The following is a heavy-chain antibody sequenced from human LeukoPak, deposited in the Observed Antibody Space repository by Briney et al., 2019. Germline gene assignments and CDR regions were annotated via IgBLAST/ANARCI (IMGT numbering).Heavy chain of an antibody. CDR2: IYYSGST. CDR3: ARGPKGSGWYNWFDP. D-gene: IGHD6-19*01. Sequence: PSETLSLTCTVSGGSISSHYWSWIRQPPGKGLEWIGYIYYSGSTNYNPSLKSRVTISVDTSNNQFSLKLSSVTAADTAVYYCARGPKGSGWYNWFDPWGQGTLVTVSS. V-gene: IGHV4-59*11. CDR1: GGSISSHY. J-gene: IGHJ5*02.